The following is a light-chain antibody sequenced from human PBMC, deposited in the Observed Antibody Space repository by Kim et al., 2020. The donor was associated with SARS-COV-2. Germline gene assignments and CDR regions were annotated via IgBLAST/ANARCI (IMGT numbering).Light chain of an antibody. CDR1: QSIKNY. Sequence: DIQMTQSPSSLSASVGDRVTITCRASQSIKNYLNWYQQKPGKAPKLLIYGASNLQSGVPSRFSGGGSGTEFTLTISSLQPEDSATYYCQQTYSTFGHGTKLEI. CDR3: QQTYST. V-gene: IGKV1-39*01. CDR2: GAS. J-gene: IGKJ2*01.